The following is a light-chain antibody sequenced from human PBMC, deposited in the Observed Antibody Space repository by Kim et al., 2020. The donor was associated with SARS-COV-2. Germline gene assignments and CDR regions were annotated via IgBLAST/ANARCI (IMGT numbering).Light chain of an antibody. V-gene: IGLV3-19*01. CDR2: GEN. Sequence: SSELTQDPAVSVALGQTVRITCQGDSLRSYYASWYQQKPGQAPVLVIYGENNRPSGIPDRFSGSSSGNTASLTITGAQAEDEADYYCNSRDSSGNHRYVFGTGTKVTVL. CDR3: NSRDSSGNHRYV. J-gene: IGLJ1*01. CDR1: SLRSYY.